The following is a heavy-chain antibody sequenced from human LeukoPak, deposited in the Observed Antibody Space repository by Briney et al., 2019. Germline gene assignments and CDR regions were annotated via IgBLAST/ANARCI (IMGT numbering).Heavy chain of an antibody. J-gene: IGHJ4*02. CDR1: GYTFTSNY. CDR3: ARDQEGFDY. Sequence: ASVKVSCKASGYTFTSNYIHWVRQAPGQGLEWMGMIYPRDGSTSYAQKFQGRVTVTRDTSTSTVHMELSGPRSEDMAVYYCARDQEGFDYWGQGTLVTVSS. V-gene: IGHV1-46*01. CDR2: IYPRDGST.